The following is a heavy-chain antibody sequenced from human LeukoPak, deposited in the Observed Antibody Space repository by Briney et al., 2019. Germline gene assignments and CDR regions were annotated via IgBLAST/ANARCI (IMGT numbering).Heavy chain of an antibody. J-gene: IGHJ4*02. Sequence: SETLSPTCAVPGDSISGYNWSWILQPAGKGLKWIGRIYSTGSTNYNASLKSRVTMSVDRSKNQFSLRVTSVTAADTAVYYCARGLAYHHFDYWGQGSLVTISS. CDR2: IYSTGST. CDR1: GDSISGYN. CDR3: ARGLAYHHFDY. V-gene: IGHV4-4*07. D-gene: IGHD2-21*01.